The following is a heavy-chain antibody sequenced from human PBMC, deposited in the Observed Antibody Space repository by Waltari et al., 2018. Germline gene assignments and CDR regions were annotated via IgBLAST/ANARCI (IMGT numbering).Heavy chain of an antibody. CDR3: AKDRGGSSSYDTFDM. V-gene: IGHV3-30*18. CDR2: ISYDGSNK. J-gene: IGHJ3*02. Sequence: GLEWVAGISYDGSNKYYPDAVKGRFTISRDNSKNTLYLQVNSLRAEDTAVYYCAKDRGGSSSYDTFDMWGQGTMVTVSS. D-gene: IGHD1-26*01.